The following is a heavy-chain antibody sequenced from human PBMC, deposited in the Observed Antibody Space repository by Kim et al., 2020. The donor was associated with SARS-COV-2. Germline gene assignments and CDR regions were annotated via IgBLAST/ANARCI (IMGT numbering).Heavy chain of an antibody. V-gene: IGHV6-1*01. Sequence: SQTLSLTCGISGDTVSTNSGAWNWIRQSPSRGLEWLGRTYYRSKCYFDYATSMKSRITINPDTSKNQFSLQLNSVTPEDTAVYFCSRQNNSGQDYYGLDVWGQGTTVTVSS. CDR3: SRQNNSGQDYYGLDV. J-gene: IGHJ6*02. D-gene: IGHD6-25*01. CDR2: TYYRSKCYF. CDR1: GDTVSTNSGA.